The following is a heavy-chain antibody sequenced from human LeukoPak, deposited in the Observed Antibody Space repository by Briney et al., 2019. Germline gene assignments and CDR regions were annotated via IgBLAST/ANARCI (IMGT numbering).Heavy chain of an antibody. Sequence: GESLKISRQCSGYSFNSYWIGWVRQMPGKGLGGVGIIYPGDSDNRHSPSFQRQATISTDKPIRAPSLPGRCLQACDTAMYYCARLTYDNLTGAAGSMDVWGKGTTVTVSS. D-gene: IGHD3-9*01. J-gene: IGHJ6*03. CDR2: IYPGDSDN. CDR3: ARLTYDNLTGAAGSMDV. CDR1: GYSFNSYW. V-gene: IGHV5-51*01.